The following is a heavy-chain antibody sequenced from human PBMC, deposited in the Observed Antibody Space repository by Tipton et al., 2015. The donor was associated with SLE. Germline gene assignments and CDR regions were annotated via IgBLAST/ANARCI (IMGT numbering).Heavy chain of an antibody. V-gene: IGHV4-61*09. CDR1: GDSISRSSYY. Sequence: TLSLTCTVSGDSISRSSYYWSWIRQPPGKGLEWIGYFYTSGNTNYNPSLKSRVTISVDTSKNQFSLKLTSVTAADTAVYYCARAPAGPYFDYWGQGTLVTVSS. CDR3: ARAPAGPYFDY. J-gene: IGHJ4*02. CDR2: FYTSGNT. D-gene: IGHD2-2*01.